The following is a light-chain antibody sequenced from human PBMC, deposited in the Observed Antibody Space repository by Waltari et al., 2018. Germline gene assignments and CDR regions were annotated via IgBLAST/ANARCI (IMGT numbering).Light chain of an antibody. CDR2: ETS. Sequence: EIVLTQSLGTLSLSPGERATLSCWASQSVSKYLAWYQQNPGQAPRLLIYETSIRATGVPDRFSGSGSGTDFSLTISRLEPEDFAVYYCQKYGRLPATFGQGTKVEIK. V-gene: IGKV3-20*01. J-gene: IGKJ1*01. CDR1: QSVSKY. CDR3: QKYGRLPAT.